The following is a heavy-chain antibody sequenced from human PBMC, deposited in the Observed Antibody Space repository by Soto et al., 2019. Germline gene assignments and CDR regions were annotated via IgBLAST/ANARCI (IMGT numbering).Heavy chain of an antibody. Sequence: QVQLVESGGGVVQPGRSLRLSCAASGFTFSNYAMHWVRQAPGKGLDWVAVISYDGSNKYYADSVKGRFTISRDNSKNTLHLEMNSLRAEDTAVYYCARTSTSGYYLSYFDYWGQGTLVTVSS. CDR3: ARTSTSGYYLSYFDY. CDR1: GFTFSNYA. J-gene: IGHJ4*02. V-gene: IGHV3-30-3*01. CDR2: ISYDGSNK. D-gene: IGHD3-22*01.